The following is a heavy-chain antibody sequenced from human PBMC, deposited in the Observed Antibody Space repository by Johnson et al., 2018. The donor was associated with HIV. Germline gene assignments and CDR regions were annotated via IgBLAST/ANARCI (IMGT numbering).Heavy chain of an antibody. CDR1: GFAFSSYA. J-gene: IGHJ3*02. CDR3: TRGGWKVVTSIFAFDI. CDR2: INQDGSRK. D-gene: IGHD2-21*02. V-gene: IGHV3-7*01. Sequence: VQLVESGGGLVQPGGSLRLSCAASGFAFSSYAMTWVRQAPGKGLEWVANINQDGSRKHYAGSVEGRFTISRDNGRDSLYLQMGSLTAEDTAVYYCTRGGWKVVTSIFAFDIWGQGTMVAVSS.